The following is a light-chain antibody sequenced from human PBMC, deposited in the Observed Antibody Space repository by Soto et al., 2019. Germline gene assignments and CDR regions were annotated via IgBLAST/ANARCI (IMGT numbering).Light chain of an antibody. Sequence: QSVLTQPASVSGSPGQSITISCTGTSSDVGGYNYVSWYQQHPGKAPKLMIYAVNNRPSGVSNRFSASKSANTASLTISGLQAEDEADYYCSSYTTSSTYVFGTGTKVTVL. CDR2: AVN. J-gene: IGLJ1*01. CDR3: SSYTTSSTYV. V-gene: IGLV2-14*01. CDR1: SSDVGGYNY.